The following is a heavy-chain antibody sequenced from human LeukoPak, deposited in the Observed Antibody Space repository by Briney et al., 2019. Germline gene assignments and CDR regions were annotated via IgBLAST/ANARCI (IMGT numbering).Heavy chain of an antibody. Sequence: SETLSLTCTVSGGSISSYYWSWIRQPPGKGLEWIGYIYYSGSTNYNPSPKSRVTISVDTSKNQFSLKLSSVTAADTAVYYCARGSHFSSAYYYDSSGLLFDYWGQGTLVTVSS. V-gene: IGHV4-59*12. CDR2: IYYSGST. J-gene: IGHJ4*02. D-gene: IGHD3-22*01. CDR3: ARGSHFSSAYYYDSSGLLFDY. CDR1: GGSISSYY.